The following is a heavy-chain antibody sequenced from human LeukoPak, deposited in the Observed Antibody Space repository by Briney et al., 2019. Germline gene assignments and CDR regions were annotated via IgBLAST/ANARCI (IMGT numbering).Heavy chain of an antibody. Sequence: ASVKVSCKASGFTFTSSAVQWVRQARGQRLEWIGWIVVGSGNTNYAQKFQERVTITRGMSTSTAYMELSSLRSEDTAVYYCAADPQYYYDSSGYYYPPNPLLDPWGQGTLVTVSS. D-gene: IGHD3-22*01. CDR1: GFTFTSSA. CDR3: AADPQYYYDSSGYYYPPNPLLDP. J-gene: IGHJ5*02. V-gene: IGHV1-58*01. CDR2: IVVGSGNT.